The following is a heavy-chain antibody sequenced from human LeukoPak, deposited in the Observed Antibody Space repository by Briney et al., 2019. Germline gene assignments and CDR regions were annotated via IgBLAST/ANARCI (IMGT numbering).Heavy chain of an antibody. J-gene: IGHJ6*02. CDR1: GFTFSSYG. CDR3: ARDAVAPEPADCSGGSCYAPEYYYYYGMDV. V-gene: IGHV3-21*01. D-gene: IGHD2-15*01. CDR2: ISSSSSYI. Sequence: GGPLRLSCAASGFTFSSYGMHWVRQAPGKGLEWVSSISSSSSYIYYADSVKGRFTISRDNAKNSLYPQMNSLRAEDTAVYYCARDAVAPEPADCSGGSCYAPEYYYYYGMDVWGQGTTVTVSS.